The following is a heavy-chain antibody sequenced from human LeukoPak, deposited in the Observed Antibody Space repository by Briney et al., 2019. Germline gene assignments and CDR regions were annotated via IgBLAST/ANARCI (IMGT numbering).Heavy chain of an antibody. CDR3: AKDQYDFWSGYHFDY. V-gene: IGHV3-30*02. J-gene: IGHJ4*02. Sequence: PGGSLRLSCAASGFTFSSYGMHWVRQAPGKGLEWVAFIRYDGSNKYYADSVKGRFTISRDNSKNTLYLQMNSLRAEDTAVYYCAKDQYDFWSGYHFDYWGQGTLVTVSS. CDR2: IRYDGSNK. D-gene: IGHD3-3*01. CDR1: GFTFSSYG.